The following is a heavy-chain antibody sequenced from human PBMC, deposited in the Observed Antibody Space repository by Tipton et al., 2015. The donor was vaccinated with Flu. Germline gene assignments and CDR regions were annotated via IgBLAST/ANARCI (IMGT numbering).Heavy chain of an antibody. J-gene: IGHJ5*02. CDR1: GGSITNYY. V-gene: IGHV4-34*01. Sequence: TLSLTCTVSGGSITNYYWSWIRQPPGKGLEWIGEINHSGSTNYNPSLKSRVTISVDTSKNQISLKLSSVTAADTAVYYCARVTELLWFGEARGWFDPWGQGTLVTVSS. CDR2: INHSGST. CDR3: ARVTELLWFGEARGWFDP. D-gene: IGHD3-10*01.